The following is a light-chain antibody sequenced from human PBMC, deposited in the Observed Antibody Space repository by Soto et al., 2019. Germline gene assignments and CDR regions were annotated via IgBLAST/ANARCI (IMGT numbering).Light chain of an antibody. CDR3: QYFNSFPIS. CDR2: LAS. V-gene: IGKV1-9*01. Sequence: NQLSQSPSSLSSTKAHTVTITGMSRKGISSYLAWYQQKPGQAPKLLIYLASTLQSGVPSSFIGSGSGTDFSLTISSLQPEDVASYYCQYFNSFPISFGEGSKVAI. CDR1: KGISSY. J-gene: IGKJ4*01.